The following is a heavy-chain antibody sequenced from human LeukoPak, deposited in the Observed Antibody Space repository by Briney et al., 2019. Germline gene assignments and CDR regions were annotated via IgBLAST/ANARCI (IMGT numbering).Heavy chain of an antibody. V-gene: IGHV3-33*01. CDR2: IWYDGSNK. D-gene: IGHD7-27*01. CDR1: GFTFSSYG. CDR3: ARDSGDVDEAYYFDY. J-gene: IGHJ4*02. Sequence: GGSLRLSCAASGFTFSSYGMHWVRQAPGKGLEGGAFIWYDGSNKYYADSVKGRFTISRDNSKNTLYLQMNSLRAEDTAVYYCARDSGDVDEAYYFDYWGQGTLVTVSS.